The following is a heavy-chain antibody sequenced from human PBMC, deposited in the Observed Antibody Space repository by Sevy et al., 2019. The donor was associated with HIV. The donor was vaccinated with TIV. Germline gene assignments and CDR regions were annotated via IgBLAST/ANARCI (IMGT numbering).Heavy chain of an antibody. CDR1: GFTFSSYV. CDR3: AKDRGAAGRNWFDP. D-gene: IGHD6-13*01. J-gene: IGHJ5*02. Sequence: GGSLRLSCAASGFTFSSYVMSWVRQAPGKGLEWVSAISGSGGGTYYADSVKGRFTISRDNSKNTRYLQMNSLRAEDTAVYYCAKDRGAAGRNWFDPWGQGTLVTVSS. V-gene: IGHV3-23*01. CDR2: ISGSGGGT.